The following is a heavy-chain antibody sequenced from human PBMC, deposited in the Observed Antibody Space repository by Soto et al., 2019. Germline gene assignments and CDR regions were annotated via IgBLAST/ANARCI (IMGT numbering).Heavy chain of an antibody. CDR2: ISSGGSTI. CDR3: ARVEYSGYDVFDY. J-gene: IGHJ4*02. CDR1: GFTFSSYS. D-gene: IGHD5-12*01. Sequence: PGGSLRLSCAASGFTFSSYSMNWVRQAPGKGLEWVSYISSGGSTISYADSVKGRFTISRDNAKNTLYLQMNSLRAEDTAVYYCARVEYSGYDVFDYWGQGTLVTVSS. V-gene: IGHV3-48*04.